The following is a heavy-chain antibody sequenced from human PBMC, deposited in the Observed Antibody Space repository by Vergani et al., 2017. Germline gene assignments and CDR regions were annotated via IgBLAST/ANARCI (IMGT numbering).Heavy chain of an antibody. Sequence: QVQLVESGGGLVKPGGSLRLSCAASGFTFSDYYMSWIRQAPGKGLEWVSYISSSGSTIYYADSVKGRFTISRDNAKNSLYLQMNSLRAEETAVYYCARVRYCSGGSCSPYFYYYYYYMDVWGKGTTVTVSS. CDR1: GFTFSDYY. CDR3: ARVRYCSGGSCSPYFYYYYYYMDV. V-gene: IGHV3-11*01. D-gene: IGHD2-15*01. J-gene: IGHJ6*03. CDR2: ISSSGSTI.